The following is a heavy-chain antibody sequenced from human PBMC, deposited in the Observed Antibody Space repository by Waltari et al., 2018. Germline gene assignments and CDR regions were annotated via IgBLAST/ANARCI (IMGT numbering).Heavy chain of an antibody. D-gene: IGHD1-26*01. CDR2: IYRGGST. CDR3: ARDPSGSYPGDY. CDR1: GFTVRWNY. V-gene: IGHV3-53*01. Sequence: EVQLVESGGGLIQPGGSLRLSCAASGFTVRWNYMTWVRQAPGKGLEWLSVIYRGGSTYYADSVKGRFTISRDNSKNTLYLQMNSLRAEDTAVYYCARDPSGSYPGDYWGQGTLVTVSS. J-gene: IGHJ4*02.